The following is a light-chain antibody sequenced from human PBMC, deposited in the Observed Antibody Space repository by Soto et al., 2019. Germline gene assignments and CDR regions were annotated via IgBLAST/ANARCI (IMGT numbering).Light chain of an antibody. J-gene: IGLJ2*01. CDR3: QAWDSSTAHVV. V-gene: IGLV3-1*01. CDR2: QDS. Sequence: SYELTQPPSVSVSPGQTASITCSGDKLGDKYACWYQQKPGQSPVLVIYQDSKRPPGIPERFSGSNSGNTATLTISGTQAMDEADYYCQAWDSSTAHVVFGGGTKVTVL. CDR1: KLGDKY.